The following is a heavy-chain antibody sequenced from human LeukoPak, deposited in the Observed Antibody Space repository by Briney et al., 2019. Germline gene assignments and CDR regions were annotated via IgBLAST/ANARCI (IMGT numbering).Heavy chain of an antibody. CDR2: IHYSGST. CDR3: AREQCPGGSCYDDY. V-gene: IGHV4-39*07. J-gene: IGHJ4*02. Sequence: SETLSLTCTVSGGSISSSSHYWGWMPLPPGKGLEWIGSIHYSGSTYYNPSLKSRVTISQDTSKNQFSLKLSSVTAADTAVYYCAREQCPGGSCYDDYWGQGTLVTVSS. CDR1: GGSISSSSHY. D-gene: IGHD2-15*01.